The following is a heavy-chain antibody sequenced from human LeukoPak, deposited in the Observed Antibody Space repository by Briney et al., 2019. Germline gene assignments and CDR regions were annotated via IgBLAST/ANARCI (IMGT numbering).Heavy chain of an antibody. J-gene: IGHJ4*02. CDR3: AKVGYYDST. CDR1: GFIFDDYA. Sequence: GGSLRLSCAGSGFIFDDYAINWVRQAPGMGLEWVSAISGSGGSTYYADSVKGRFTISRDNSKNTLYLQMNSLRAEDTAVYYCAKVGYYDSTWGQGTLVTVSS. V-gene: IGHV3-23*01. CDR2: ISGSGGST. D-gene: IGHD3-22*01.